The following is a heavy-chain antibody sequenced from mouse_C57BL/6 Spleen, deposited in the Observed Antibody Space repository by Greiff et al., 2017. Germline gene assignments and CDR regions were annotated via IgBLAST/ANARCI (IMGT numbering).Heavy chain of an antibody. J-gene: IGHJ4*01. Sequence: VQLQQPGAELVRPGSSVKLSCKASGYTFTSYWMDWVKQRPGQGLEWIGNIYPSDSETHYNQKFKDKATLTVDKSSSTAYMQLSSLTSEDSAVYYCARNYDGYGSYAMDYWGQGTSVTVSS. D-gene: IGHD2-3*01. CDR3: ARNYDGYGSYAMDY. CDR1: GYTFTSYW. CDR2: IYPSDSET. V-gene: IGHV1-61*01.